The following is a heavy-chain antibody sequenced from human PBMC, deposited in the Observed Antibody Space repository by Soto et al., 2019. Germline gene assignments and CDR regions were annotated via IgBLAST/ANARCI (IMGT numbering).Heavy chain of an antibody. Sequence: SETLSLTCTVSGGSVNSNNYYWAWIRQPPGKGLAWIASIYYDGSTYYSASLKSRVTISRDTSKNQFSLRLTSMAAADTAVYYCAKVVVAATRHTDFDSWGQGTLVTVSS. J-gene: IGHJ4*02. V-gene: IGHV4-39*02. CDR2: IYYDGST. CDR1: GGSVNSNNYY. CDR3: AKVVVAATRHTDFDS. D-gene: IGHD2-15*01.